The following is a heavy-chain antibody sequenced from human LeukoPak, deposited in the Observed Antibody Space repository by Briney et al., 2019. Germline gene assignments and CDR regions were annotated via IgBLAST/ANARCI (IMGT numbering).Heavy chain of an antibody. J-gene: IGHJ4*02. CDR2: ISYDGSNK. CDR3: APMTTVTG. Sequence: GGSLRLSCAASGFTFSSYAMHWVRQAPGKGLEWVAVISYDGSNKYYADSVKGRFTISRDNSKNTLYLQMNSLRAEDTAVYYYAPMTTVTGWGQGTLVTVSS. CDR1: GFTFSSYA. D-gene: IGHD4-17*01. V-gene: IGHV3-30-3*01.